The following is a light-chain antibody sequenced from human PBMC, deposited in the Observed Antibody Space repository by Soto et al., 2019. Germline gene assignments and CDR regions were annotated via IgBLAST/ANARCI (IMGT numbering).Light chain of an antibody. J-gene: IGKJ1*01. CDR3: QQYNDWRT. CDR2: GAS. V-gene: IGKV3-15*01. Sequence: EIVMTQSPATLSVSPGERATLSCRASQSVSSNLAWYQQKPGQAPRLLIYGASTRATGIPARFSGSGSGTEFSLTITSLLSEDFAVYYCQQYNDWRTFGQGTKV. CDR1: QSVSSN.